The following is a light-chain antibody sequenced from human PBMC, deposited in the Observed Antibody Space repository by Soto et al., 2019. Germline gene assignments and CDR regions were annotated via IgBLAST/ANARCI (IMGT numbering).Light chain of an antibody. J-gene: IGLJ1*01. CDR3: SSYTTRSNYG. V-gene: IGLV2-14*01. CDR2: EVT. Sequence: QSALTQPASVSGSPGQSITISCTGTSSDVGRFNFVSWFQQHPGKAPKLLIYEVTKRPSGVSNRFSGSKSGNTASLTISGLQTEDEADYYRSSYTTRSNYGFGTGTKLTVL. CDR1: SSDVGRFNF.